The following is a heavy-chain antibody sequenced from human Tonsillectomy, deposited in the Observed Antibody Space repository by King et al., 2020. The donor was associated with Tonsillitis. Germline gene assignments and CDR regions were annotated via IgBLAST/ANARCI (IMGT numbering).Heavy chain of an antibody. CDR2: IKQDGSEK. J-gene: IGHJ3*02. D-gene: IGHD2-21*02. V-gene: IGHV3-7*04. Sequence: VQLVESGGGLVQPGGSLRLSCAASGFTFSSYWMSWVRQAPGKGLEWVANIKQDGSEKYYVDSVKGRFTISRDNAKNSLYLQMNSLRAEDTAVYYCARAEEDLVVTAIGAFDIWGQGTMVTVSS. CDR1: GFTFSSYW. CDR3: ARAEEDLVVTAIGAFDI.